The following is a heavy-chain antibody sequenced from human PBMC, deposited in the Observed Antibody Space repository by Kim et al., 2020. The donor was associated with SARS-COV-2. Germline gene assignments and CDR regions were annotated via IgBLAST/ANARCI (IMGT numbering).Heavy chain of an antibody. V-gene: IGHV4-4*09. J-gene: IGHJ3*02. D-gene: IGHD1-1*01. Sequence: NYNPPLKSRVTISVDTSKNQFSLKLSSVTAADTAVYYCARSPLLESAFDIWGQGTMVTVSS. CDR3: ARSPLLESAFDI.